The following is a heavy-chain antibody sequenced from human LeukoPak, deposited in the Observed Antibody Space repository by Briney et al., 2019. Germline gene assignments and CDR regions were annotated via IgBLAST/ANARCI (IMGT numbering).Heavy chain of an antibody. CDR2: ISSSSSTI. CDR1: GFTFSSYR. J-gene: IGHJ5*02. CDR3: AKGLNPQEYFDWLLFWFDP. Sequence: PGGSLRLSCAASGFTFSSYRMNWVRQAPGKGLEWVSYISSSSSTIYYADSVKGRFTVSRDNAKNSLYLQMNSLRAEDTAVYYCAKGLNPQEYFDWLLFWFDPWGQGTLVTVSS. V-gene: IGHV3-48*01. D-gene: IGHD3-9*01.